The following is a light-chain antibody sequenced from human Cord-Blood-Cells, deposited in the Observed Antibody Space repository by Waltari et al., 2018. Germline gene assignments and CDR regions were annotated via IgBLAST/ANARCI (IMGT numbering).Light chain of an antibody. J-gene: IGKJ1*01. CDR2: GAS. CDR3: QQYGSSPT. V-gene: IGKV3-20*01. Sequence: EIVLTQSPGTLSLSPGERDTLSCRASQSVSSSYLAWYQQKPGQAPRRLIYGASSRATGIPDRFSGSGAGTDFTLTISRLEPEDFAVYYCQQYGSSPTFGQGTKVEIK. CDR1: QSVSSSY.